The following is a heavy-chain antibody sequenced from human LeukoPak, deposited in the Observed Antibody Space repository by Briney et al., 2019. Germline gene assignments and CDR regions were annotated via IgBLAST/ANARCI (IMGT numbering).Heavy chain of an antibody. CDR2: IYSGGST. J-gene: IGHJ6*03. Sequence: GGSLRLSCAASGLTVSSHYMTWVRQAPGKGLEWVSVIYSGGSTYYADSVKGRFTISRDNSKNTLYLQMNSLRAEDTAVYYCARDLVPGDYYYYYMDVWGKGTTVTVSS. D-gene: IGHD2-2*01. CDR3: ARDLVPGDYYYYYMDV. CDR1: GLTVSSHY. V-gene: IGHV3-53*01.